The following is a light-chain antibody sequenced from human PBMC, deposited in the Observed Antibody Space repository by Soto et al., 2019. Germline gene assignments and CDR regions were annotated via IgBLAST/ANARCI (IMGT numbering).Light chain of an antibody. Sequence: DIQMTQSPSSLSASVGDRVTITCRASQIINTWLAWYQQKPGKAPKLLIYRASNLVNGVPSRFSGSGSGTEFTLTISSLQPDDFSIHYCQQYQTYSDTFGPGTKVDL. CDR3: QQYQTYSDT. J-gene: IGKJ3*01. CDR2: RAS. CDR1: QIINTW. V-gene: IGKV1-5*03.